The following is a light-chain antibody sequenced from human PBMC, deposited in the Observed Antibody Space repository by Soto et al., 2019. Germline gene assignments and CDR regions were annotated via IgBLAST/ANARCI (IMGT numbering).Light chain of an antibody. CDR3: CSYAGSSTPYV. Sequence: QSALTQPASVSGSPGQSITISCTGTTSDVGTYNLVSWYQQHPDKAPKLIIYEGSKRPSGLSNRFSGSKSGNTASLTISGLQAEDEADYYCCSYAGSSTPYVFGTGTKVTVL. V-gene: IGLV2-23*01. CDR2: EGS. CDR1: TSDVGTYNL. J-gene: IGLJ1*01.